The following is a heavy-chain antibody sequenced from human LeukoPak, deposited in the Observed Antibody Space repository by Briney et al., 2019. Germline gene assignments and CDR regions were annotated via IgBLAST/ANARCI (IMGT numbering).Heavy chain of an antibody. Sequence: SETLSLTCAVYGGSFSGYYWSWIRQPPGKGLEWIGEINHSGSTNYNPSLKSRVTISVDTSKNQFSLKLSSVTAADTAVYYCARVPFYYYDSSGYYDYYGMDVWGQGTTVTVSS. D-gene: IGHD3-22*01. V-gene: IGHV4-34*01. CDR3: ARVPFYYYDSSGYYDYYGMDV. CDR1: GGSFSGYY. J-gene: IGHJ6*02. CDR2: INHSGST.